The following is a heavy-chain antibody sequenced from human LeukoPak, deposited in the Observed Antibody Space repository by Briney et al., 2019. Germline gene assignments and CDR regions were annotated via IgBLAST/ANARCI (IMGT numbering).Heavy chain of an antibody. Sequence: ASVTVSCRASGYTFTSYDFNWVRQATGQRPEWMGWMSPNSGDTGYAQKFQDRVTMTRNTSMSTAYMELSSLRSDDTAVYYCARGPPNWGYDYWGPGTLVTVSS. V-gene: IGHV1-8*01. CDR3: ARGPPNWGYDY. J-gene: IGHJ4*02. CDR1: GYTFTSYD. D-gene: IGHD7-27*01. CDR2: MSPNSGDT.